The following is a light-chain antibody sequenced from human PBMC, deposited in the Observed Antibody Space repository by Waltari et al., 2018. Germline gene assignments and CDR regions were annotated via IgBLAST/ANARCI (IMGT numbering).Light chain of an antibody. CDR2: EAF. CDR3: QQYTDWPPTWT. CDR1: EDIKIH. V-gene: IGKV1-39*01. J-gene: IGKJ1*01. Sequence: DVQMTQSPSSLSASSGHRVTITFRPSEDIKIHCGWYQQTPGKAPKLLIYEAFILQPGVPSRFSGSASGTNFTLTIDSLQSEDLAIYYCQQYTDWPPTWTFGQGTKVEI.